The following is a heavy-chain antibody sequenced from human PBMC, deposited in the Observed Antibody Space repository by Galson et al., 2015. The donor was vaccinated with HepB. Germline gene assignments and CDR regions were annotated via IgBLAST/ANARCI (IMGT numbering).Heavy chain of an antibody. CDR2: IYYSGST. CDR3: ARTGNMWSWDGMDV. J-gene: IGHJ6*02. D-gene: IGHD2-21*01. CDR1: GYSISSSNW. V-gene: IGHV4-28*01. Sequence: SETLSLTCAVSGYSISSSNWWGWIRQPPGKGLEWIGYIYYSGSTYYNPSLKSRVTMSVDTSKNQFSLKLSSVTAVDTAVYYCARTGNMWSWDGMDVWGQGTTVTVSS.